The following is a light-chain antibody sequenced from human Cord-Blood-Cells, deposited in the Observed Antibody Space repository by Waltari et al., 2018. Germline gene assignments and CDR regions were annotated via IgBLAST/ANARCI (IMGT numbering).Light chain of an antibody. CDR2: EVS. V-gene: IGLV2-14*01. Sequence: AMTQSAPVSASPGQSITISSTGAISDVCGYHDFSWYQQHPGKAPKLMIYEVSNRPSGVSNRFSGSKSGNTASLTISGLQAEDEADYYCSSYTSSSTLEFGGGTKLTVL. CDR1: ISDVCGYHD. J-gene: IGLJ3*02. CDR3: SSYTSSSTLE.